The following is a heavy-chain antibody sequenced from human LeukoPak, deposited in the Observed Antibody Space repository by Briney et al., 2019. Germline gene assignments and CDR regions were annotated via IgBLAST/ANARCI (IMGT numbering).Heavy chain of an antibody. V-gene: IGHV3-53*01. CDR1: GFIVSDKY. J-gene: IGHJ6*03. CDR2: TVKGGDI. Sequence: GGTLRRSCAGSGFIVSDKYMKWVGQAPGKGLEGVAATVKGGDIYYAESVKCRFLISRDNSRNTFYLQMNNLRAGDTAVYYCARDSRQWNHPTYYYYCMDVWGKGTTVTVSS. CDR3: ARDSRQWNHPTYYYYCMDV. D-gene: IGHD1-1*01.